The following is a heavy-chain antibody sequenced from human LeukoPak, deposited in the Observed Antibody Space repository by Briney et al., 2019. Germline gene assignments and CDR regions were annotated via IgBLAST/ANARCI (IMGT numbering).Heavy chain of an antibody. D-gene: IGHD5-24*01. Sequence: APVKVSCKSSGYTFTGYYMHWVRQAPGQGLEWMGWIDPDSGGTHYAQKFQGRVTMTRDTSISTAYMELSRLRSDDTAVFYCARAGDGYTYWGQGTLVTVSS. CDR3: ARAGDGYTY. CDR2: IDPDSGGT. V-gene: IGHV1-2*02. J-gene: IGHJ4*02. CDR1: GYTFTGYY.